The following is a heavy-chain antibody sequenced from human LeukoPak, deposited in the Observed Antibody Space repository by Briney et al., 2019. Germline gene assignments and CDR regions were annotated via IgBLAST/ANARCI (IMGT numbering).Heavy chain of an antibody. CDR2: IIPIFGTA. D-gene: IGHD4-17*01. V-gene: IGHV1-69*01. J-gene: IGHJ6*04. Sequence: SVKVSCKASGGTFSSYAISWVRQAPGQGLEWMGGIIPIFGTANYAQKFQGRVTITADESTSTAYMELSSPRSEDTAVYYCASSRYDYGDYVPYYGMDVWGKGTTVTVSS. CDR3: ASSRYDYGDYVPYYGMDV. CDR1: GGTFSSYA.